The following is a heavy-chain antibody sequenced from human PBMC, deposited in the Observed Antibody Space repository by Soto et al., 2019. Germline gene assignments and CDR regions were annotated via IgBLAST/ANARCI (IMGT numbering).Heavy chain of an antibody. J-gene: IGHJ3*02. D-gene: IGHD6-13*01. Sequence: LSLTCTVSGGSISSYYWSWIRQPAGKGLEWIGRIYTSGSTNHNPSLKSRVTMSVDTSKNQFSLKLSSVTAADTAVYYCARVEVQQLVPSDAFDIWGQGTMVTVSS. V-gene: IGHV4-4*07. CDR3: ARVEVQQLVPSDAFDI. CDR1: GGSISSYY. CDR2: IYTSGST.